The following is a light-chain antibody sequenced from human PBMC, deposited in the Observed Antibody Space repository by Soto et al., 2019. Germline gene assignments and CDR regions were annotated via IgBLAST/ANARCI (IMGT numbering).Light chain of an antibody. CDR3: SSYTRSSTRVV. Sequence: QSALTQPASVSGSPGQSITISCTGTSSDVGRYNYVSWYQQHPGKAPKLMIYDVNNRPSGVSNRFSGSKSGNTASLTISGLQAEDEADYYCSSYTRSSTRVVFGGGTKVTVL. CDR1: SSDVGRYNY. J-gene: IGLJ2*01. V-gene: IGLV2-14*01. CDR2: DVN.